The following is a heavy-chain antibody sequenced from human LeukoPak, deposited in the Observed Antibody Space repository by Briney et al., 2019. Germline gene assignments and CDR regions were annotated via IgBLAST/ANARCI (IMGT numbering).Heavy chain of an antibody. D-gene: IGHD3-10*01. V-gene: IGHV4-31*03. CDR3: ARDAQLSGSGSYGPFDY. CDR2: IYYSGST. J-gene: IGHJ4*02. CDR1: GGSISSGGYY. Sequence: TSGTLSLTCTVSGGSISSGGYYWSWIRQHPGKGLEWIGYIYYSGSTYYNPSLKSRVTISVDTSKNQFSLKLSSVTAADTAVYYCARDAQLSGSGSYGPFDYWGQGTLVTVSS.